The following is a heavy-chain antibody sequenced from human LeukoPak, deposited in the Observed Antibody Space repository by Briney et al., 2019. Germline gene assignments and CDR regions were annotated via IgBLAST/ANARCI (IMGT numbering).Heavy chain of an antibody. J-gene: IGHJ4*02. CDR1: GFTFSSYS. D-gene: IGHD2-15*01. Sequence: GGSLRLSCAASGFTFSSYSMNWVRQAPGKGLEWVSYISSSSSTIYYADSVKGRFTISRDNAKNSLYLQMNSLRAEDTAVYYCARVRTVVAAAPYCYWGQGTLVTVSS. CDR2: ISSSSSTI. CDR3: ARVRTVVAAAPYCY. V-gene: IGHV3-48*01.